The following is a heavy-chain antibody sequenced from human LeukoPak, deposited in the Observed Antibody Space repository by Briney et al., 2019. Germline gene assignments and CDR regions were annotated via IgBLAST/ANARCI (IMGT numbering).Heavy chain of an antibody. J-gene: IGHJ3*01. CDR2: IFHSGDT. CDR3: ANGYPITGFDV. V-gene: IGHV4-38-2*02. Sequence: SETLSLTCTVSGYSMSSGYYWGWIRQPPGKGLEWIGSIFHSGDTYYNPSLQSRVIISVDMSKNQFSLKLNSVTAADTAVYYCANGYPITGFDVWGQGTMIIVSS. D-gene: IGHD5-24*01. CDR1: GYSMSSGYY.